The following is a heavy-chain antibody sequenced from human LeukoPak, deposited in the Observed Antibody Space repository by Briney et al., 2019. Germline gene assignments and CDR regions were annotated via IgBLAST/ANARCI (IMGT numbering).Heavy chain of an antibody. CDR3: ARGWDDSSGYYLRYFDY. Sequence: PSETLSLTCAVYGGSFSGYYWSWIRQPPGKGLEWIGEINHSGSTNYNPSLKSRVTISVDTSKNQFSLKLSSVTAADTAVYYCARGWDDSSGYYLRYFDYWGQGTLVTVSS. D-gene: IGHD3-22*01. CDR2: INHSGST. J-gene: IGHJ4*02. CDR1: GGSFSGYY. V-gene: IGHV4-34*01.